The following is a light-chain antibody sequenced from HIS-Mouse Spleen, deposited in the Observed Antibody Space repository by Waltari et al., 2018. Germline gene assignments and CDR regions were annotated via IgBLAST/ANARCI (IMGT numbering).Light chain of an antibody. J-gene: IGKJ1*01. V-gene: IGKV1-9*01. Sequence: DIQLTQSPSFLSASVGDRVTITCRASQDISSYLACYQQKPGKAPKLLIYAASTLQGGVPSRFSGSGSGTEFTLTISRLQPEDFATYYCQQLNSYPPTFGQGTKVEIK. CDR3: QQLNSYPPT. CDR1: QDISSY. CDR2: AAS.